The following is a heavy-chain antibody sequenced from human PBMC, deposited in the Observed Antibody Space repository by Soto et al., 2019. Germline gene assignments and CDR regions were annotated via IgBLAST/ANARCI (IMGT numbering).Heavy chain of an antibody. CDR2: IWYDGSNK. J-gene: IGHJ4*02. CDR1: GFTFSSYG. V-gene: IGHV3-33*01. D-gene: IGHD3-10*01. CDR3: ARETRSWFGELQFDY. Sequence: GGSLRLSCAASGFTFSSYGMHWVRQAPGKGLEWVAVIWYDGSNKYYADSVKGRFTISRDNSKNTLYLQMNSLRAEDTAVYYCARETRSWFGELQFDYWGQGTLVTVSS.